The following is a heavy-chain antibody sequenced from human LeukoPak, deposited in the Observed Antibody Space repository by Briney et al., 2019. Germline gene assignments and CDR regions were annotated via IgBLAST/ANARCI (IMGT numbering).Heavy chain of an antibody. D-gene: IGHD3-10*01. CDR2: MNPNSGST. Sequence: AAPVKVSCKASGYTFTSYDINWVRQATGQGLEWMGWMNPNSGSTSYAQKFQGRVTMTRDTSTSTVYMELSSLRSEDTAVYYCASALWFGEFPVDYWGQGTLVTVSS. CDR1: GYTFTSYD. V-gene: IGHV1-8*01. CDR3: ASALWFGEFPVDY. J-gene: IGHJ4*02.